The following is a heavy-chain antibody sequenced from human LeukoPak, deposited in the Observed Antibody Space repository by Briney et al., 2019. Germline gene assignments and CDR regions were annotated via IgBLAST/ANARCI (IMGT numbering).Heavy chain of an antibody. V-gene: IGHV4-61*02. CDR2: IYTSGST. Sequence: SETLSLTCTVSGGSISSGSYYRSWIRQPAGKGLEWIGRIYTSGSTNYNPSLKSRVTISVDTSKNQFSLKLSSVTAADTAVYYCAREGTYYDILTGYNPGWFDPWGQGTLVTVSS. CDR1: GGSISSGSYY. J-gene: IGHJ5*02. D-gene: IGHD3-9*01. CDR3: AREGTYYDILTGYNPGWFDP.